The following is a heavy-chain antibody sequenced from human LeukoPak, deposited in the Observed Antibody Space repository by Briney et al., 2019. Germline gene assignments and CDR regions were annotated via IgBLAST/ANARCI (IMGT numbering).Heavy chain of an antibody. D-gene: IGHD3-3*01. CDR1: GCTFTGYY. CDR2: INPNSGGT. Sequence: ASVKVSCKASGCTFTGYYMHWVRQAPGQGLEWMGWINPNSGGTNYAQKFQGRVTMTRDTSISTAYMELSRLRSDDTAVYYCARGDYDFWSGYYQPFDYWGQGTLVTVSS. V-gene: IGHV1-2*02. CDR3: ARGDYDFWSGYYQPFDY. J-gene: IGHJ4*02.